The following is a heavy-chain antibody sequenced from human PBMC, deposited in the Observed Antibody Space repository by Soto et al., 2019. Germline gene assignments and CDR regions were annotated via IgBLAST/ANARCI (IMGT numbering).Heavy chain of an antibody. CDR1: GGTFSSYA. D-gene: IGHD2-15*01. Sequence: GASVKVSCKASGGTFSSYAISWVRQAPGQGLELMGGIIPIFGTANYAQKFQGRVTITADESTSTAYMELSSLRSEDTAVYYCASDGYCSGGSCYSGVTASYYYGMDVWGQGTTVTVSS. V-gene: IGHV1-69*13. CDR2: IIPIFGTA. CDR3: ASDGYCSGGSCYSGVTASYYYGMDV. J-gene: IGHJ6*02.